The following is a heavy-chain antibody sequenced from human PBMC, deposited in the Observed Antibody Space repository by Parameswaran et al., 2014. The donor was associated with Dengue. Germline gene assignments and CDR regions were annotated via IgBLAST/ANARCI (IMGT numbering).Heavy chain of an antibody. Sequence: WIRQPPRKGLEWVSSISSSSSYIYYADSVKGRFTISRDNAKNSLYLQMNSLRAEDTAVYYCARAYYYDSSGYPDFDYWGQGTLVTVSS. CDR2: ISSSSSYI. J-gene: IGHJ4*02. V-gene: IGHV3-21*01. D-gene: IGHD3-22*01. CDR3: ARAYYYDSSGYPDFDY.